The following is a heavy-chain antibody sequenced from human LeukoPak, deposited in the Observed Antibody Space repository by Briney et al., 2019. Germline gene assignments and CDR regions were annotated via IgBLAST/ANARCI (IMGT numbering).Heavy chain of an antibody. D-gene: IGHD5-12*01. CDR2: INPSNGAT. Sequence: EASVKVSCKASGYTFTGHYMHWVRQAPGQGLEWMGWINPSNGATNYAQRFQGRVTLTRDTSISTAYMELSRLRSDDTSVYYCARDRVEVARRAWAFDIWGQGTVVTVSS. J-gene: IGHJ3*02. V-gene: IGHV1-2*02. CDR3: ARDRVEVARRAWAFDI. CDR1: GYTFTGHY.